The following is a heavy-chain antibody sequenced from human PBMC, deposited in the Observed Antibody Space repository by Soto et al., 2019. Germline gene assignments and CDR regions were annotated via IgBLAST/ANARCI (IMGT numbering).Heavy chain of an antibody. CDR1: GGTFSSYA. Sequence: GASVKVSCKASGGTFSSYAISWVRQAPGQGLEWMGGIIPIFGTANYAQKFQGRVTITADESTSTAYMELSSLRSEDTAVYYCARVPITMVRGVIYYYYYGMDVWGQGTTVTVSS. J-gene: IGHJ6*02. CDR3: ARVPITMVRGVIYYYYYGMDV. V-gene: IGHV1-69*13. CDR2: IIPIFGTA. D-gene: IGHD3-10*01.